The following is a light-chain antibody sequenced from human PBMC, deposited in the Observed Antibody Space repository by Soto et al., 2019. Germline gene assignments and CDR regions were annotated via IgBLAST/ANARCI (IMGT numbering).Light chain of an antibody. J-gene: IGLJ2*01. V-gene: IGLV2-14*01. CDR1: NSDVGGYNY. Sequence: QSVLTQPASVSGSPGQSITISCTGSNSDVGGYNYVSWYQQYPGKVPKLMIYDVSDRPSGVSNRFSGSKSGNTASLTISGLQAEDEADYYCSSYTSGNTRIFGGGTKVTVL. CDR2: DVS. CDR3: SSYTSGNTRI.